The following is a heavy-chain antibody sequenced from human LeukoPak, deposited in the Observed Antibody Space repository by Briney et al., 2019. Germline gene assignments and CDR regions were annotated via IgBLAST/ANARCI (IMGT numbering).Heavy chain of an antibody. Sequence: SETLSLTCTVSGGSISSGSYYWSWIRQPAGKGLEWIGRIYTSGSTNYNPSLKSRVTISVDTSKNQFSLKLSSVTAADTAVYYCARVSSLVPNPPGFDYWGQGTLVTVSS. CDR1: GGSISSGSYY. V-gene: IGHV4-61*02. CDR2: IYTSGST. J-gene: IGHJ4*02. D-gene: IGHD5-12*01. CDR3: ARVSSLVPNPPGFDY.